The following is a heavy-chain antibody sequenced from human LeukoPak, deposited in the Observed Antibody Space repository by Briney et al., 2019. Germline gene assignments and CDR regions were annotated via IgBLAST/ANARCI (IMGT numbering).Heavy chain of an antibody. CDR1: GDSVSSDNAT. V-gene: IGHV6-1*01. J-gene: IGHJ2*01. Sequence: SQTLALTCAVSGDSVSSDNATWNWIRQSPSRGLEWLGRTYFRSKWYNDFAASVRGRITINADTSKNQFSLQLNSVTPEDTAVYYCVRQREQVMLYYYFDLWGRGTLVTVSS. CDR3: VRQREQVMLYYYFDL. CDR2: TYFRSKWYN. D-gene: IGHD1-26*01.